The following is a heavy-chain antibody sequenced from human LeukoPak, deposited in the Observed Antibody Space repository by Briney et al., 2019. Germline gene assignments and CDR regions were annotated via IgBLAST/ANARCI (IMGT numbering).Heavy chain of an antibody. V-gene: IGHV4-34*01. D-gene: IGHD2-15*01. Sequence: SETLSLTCAVYGGSFSGYYWSWIRQPPRKGLEWIGEINHSGSTNYNPSLESRDTISVVTCKDQFSLDLSSVTAADTAVYYCARGDPGYCSGGSCYSPPIQHWGQGTLVTVSS. J-gene: IGHJ1*01. CDR3: ARGDPGYCSGGSCYSPPIQH. CDR2: INHSGST. CDR1: GGSFSGYY.